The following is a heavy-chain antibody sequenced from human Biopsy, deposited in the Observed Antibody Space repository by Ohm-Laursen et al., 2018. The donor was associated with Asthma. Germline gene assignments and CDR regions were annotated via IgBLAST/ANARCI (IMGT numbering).Heavy chain of an antibody. D-gene: IGHD6-13*01. CDR2: ITFDGSTQ. CDR3: SRDTLGYYFDI. CDR1: GTHFGSYN. V-gene: IGHV3-30-3*01. J-gene: IGHJ4*02. Sequence: SLRLSCAASGTHFGSYNMHWARQAPGKGLEWVAVITFDGSTQHYGDSVKGRFTISRDNSKNMLFLQMNSLRAEDAAVYYCSRDTLGYYFDIWGQGTQVTVSA.